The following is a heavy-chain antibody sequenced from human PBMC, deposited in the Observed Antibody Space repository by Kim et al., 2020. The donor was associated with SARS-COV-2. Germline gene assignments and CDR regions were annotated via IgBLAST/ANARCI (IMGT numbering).Heavy chain of an antibody. V-gene: IGHV3-30*04. CDR1: GFTFSGYA. J-gene: IGHJ4*01. CDR3: ARDGYSSSWYGLSYFDY. D-gene: IGHD6-13*01. Sequence: GGSLRLSCAASGFTFSGYAMHWVRQAPGKGLEWVAVISYDGSNKYYADSVKGRFTISRDNSKNTLYLQMNSLRADDTAVYYCARDGYSSSWYGLSYFDY. CDR2: ISYDGSNK.